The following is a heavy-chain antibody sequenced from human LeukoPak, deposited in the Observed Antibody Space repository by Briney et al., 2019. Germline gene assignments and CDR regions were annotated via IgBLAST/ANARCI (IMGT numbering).Heavy chain of an antibody. CDR3: ASGYCSGGSCFPTYYYGMDV. Sequence: GGSLRLSCSASGFTFSNFWMTWVRQAPGKGLEWVANIKQDGSDKYYVGSVKGRFTISRDNAEKSVYLQMNSLRAEDTAVYYCASGYCSGGSCFPTYYYGMDVWGQGTTVTVSS. J-gene: IGHJ6*02. CDR2: IKQDGSDK. CDR1: GFTFSNFW. D-gene: IGHD2-15*01. V-gene: IGHV3-7*03.